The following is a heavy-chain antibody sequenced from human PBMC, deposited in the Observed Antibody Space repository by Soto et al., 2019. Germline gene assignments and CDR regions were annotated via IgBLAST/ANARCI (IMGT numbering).Heavy chain of an antibody. Sequence: SETLSLTCTVSGGSIISGDYYWIWIRQPPGQGLEWIGYIYYSGSTYYNPSLKSRVTISVDTSKNQFSLKLSSVTAADTAVYYCARGGGAYTIFGVASYYFDYWGQGALVTVSS. CDR1: GGSIISGDYY. J-gene: IGHJ4*02. CDR3: ARGGGAYTIFGVASYYFDY. CDR2: IYYSGST. D-gene: IGHD3-3*01. V-gene: IGHV4-30-4*01.